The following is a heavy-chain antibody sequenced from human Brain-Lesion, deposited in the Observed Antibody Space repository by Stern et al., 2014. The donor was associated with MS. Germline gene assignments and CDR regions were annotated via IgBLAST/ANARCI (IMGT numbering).Heavy chain of an antibody. D-gene: IGHD2-2*01. CDR1: GGSISSGGYY. Sequence: VQLVESGPGLVKHSQTLSLSCTVSGGSISSGGYYWSWIRQPAGKGLEWIGRIFNSGSPSYTPSLKSRVPISIDTSKNQFSLRLNSMTAADTAVYYCARGRVVPGFQYYATDVWGQGTTVIVSS. V-gene: IGHV4-61*02. CDR2: IFNSGSP. CDR3: ARGRVVPGFQYYATDV. J-gene: IGHJ6*02.